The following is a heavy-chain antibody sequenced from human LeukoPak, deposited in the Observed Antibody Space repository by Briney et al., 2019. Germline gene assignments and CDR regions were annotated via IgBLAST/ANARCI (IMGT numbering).Heavy chain of an antibody. D-gene: IGHD5-12*01. Sequence: SETLSLTCTVSGGSISSHQWSWIRQPPGKGLEWMGHSYNSGTTNYNPSLKSRVTISVDTSKNQFTLKLASVTAADTAVYYCARDSGYDFWFDAWGQGTLAIVSS. CDR1: GGSISSHQ. CDR2: SYNSGTT. J-gene: IGHJ5*02. V-gene: IGHV4-59*11. CDR3: ARDSGYDFWFDA.